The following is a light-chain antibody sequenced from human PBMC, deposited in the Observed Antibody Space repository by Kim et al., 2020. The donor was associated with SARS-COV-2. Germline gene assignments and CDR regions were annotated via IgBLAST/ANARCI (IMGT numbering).Light chain of an antibody. CDR2: GKN. CDR1: SLRSYY. V-gene: IGLV3-19*01. J-gene: IGLJ2*01. CDR3: NSRDNSGYQLV. Sequence: SSELTQDPAVSVALGQTVRITCQGDSLRSYYASWYQQKPGQAPVVVIYGKNNRPSGTPDRFSGSSSGNTASLTITGAQAEDEADYYCNSRDNSGYQLVFGGGTQLTVL.